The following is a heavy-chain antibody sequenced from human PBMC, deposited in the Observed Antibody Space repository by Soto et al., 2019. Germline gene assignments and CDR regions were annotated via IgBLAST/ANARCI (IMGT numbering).Heavy chain of an antibody. D-gene: IGHD3-22*01. Sequence: PGGSLRLSCAASGFTFSSYAMNWVRQAPGKGLERVSAISGSAATTHFADSVKGRFTISRDNSKNTLYLQMNSLRAEDTAVYYYARDRSYYDSSGSYSPPYWGQGTQVTVSS. CDR3: ARDRSYYDSSGSYSPPY. CDR2: ISGSAATT. CDR1: GFTFSSYA. J-gene: IGHJ4*02. V-gene: IGHV3-23*01.